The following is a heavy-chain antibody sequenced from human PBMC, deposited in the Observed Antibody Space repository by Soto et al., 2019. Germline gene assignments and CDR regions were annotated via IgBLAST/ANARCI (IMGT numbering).Heavy chain of an antibody. CDR3: AKLPPFKVRRGQPLLYASPSDAFDI. D-gene: IGHD2-2*02. V-gene: IGHV3-23*01. J-gene: IGHJ3*02. CDR2: ISGSGGST. CDR1: GFTFSSYA. Sequence: PGGSLRLSCAASGFTFSSYAMSWVRQAPGKGLEWVSAISGSGGSTYYADSVKGRFTISRDNSKNTLYLQMNSLRAEDTAVYYCAKLPPFKVRRGQPLLYASPSDAFDIWGQGTMVTVSS.